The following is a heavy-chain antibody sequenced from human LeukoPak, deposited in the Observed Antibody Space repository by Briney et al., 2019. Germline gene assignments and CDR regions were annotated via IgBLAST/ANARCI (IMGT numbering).Heavy chain of an antibody. CDR2: IYHSGST. D-gene: IGHD6-13*01. CDR1: GGSFSGYY. Sequence: SETLSLTCAVYGGSFSGYYWGWIRQPPGKGLEWIGSIYHSGSTYYNPSLKSRVTISVDTSKNQFSLKLSSVTAADTAVYYCARGKAAAGTRWFDPWGQGTLVTVSS. J-gene: IGHJ5*02. V-gene: IGHV4-38-2*01. CDR3: ARGKAAAGTRWFDP.